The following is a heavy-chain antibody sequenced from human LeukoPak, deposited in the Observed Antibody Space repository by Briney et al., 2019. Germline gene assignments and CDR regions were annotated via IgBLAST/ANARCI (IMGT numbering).Heavy chain of an antibody. CDR3: AKSRIVVVTAIDY. D-gene: IGHD2-21*02. Sequence: GASLRLSCVASGFTFSNYAMSWVRQAPGKGLEWVSAITGSGDGTFNADSVKGRFTISRDNSKNTLHLQMNNLRAEDTAVYYCAKSRIVVVTAIDYWGQGILVTVSS. CDR2: ITGSGDGT. CDR1: GFTFSNYA. J-gene: IGHJ4*02. V-gene: IGHV3-23*01.